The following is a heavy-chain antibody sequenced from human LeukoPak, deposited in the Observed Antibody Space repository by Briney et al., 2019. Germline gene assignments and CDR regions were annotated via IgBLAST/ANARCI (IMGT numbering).Heavy chain of an antibody. CDR1: GFTFSSYA. CDR3: AKEFLDNSGYYGGGAVDY. CDR2: ISGSGGST. D-gene: IGHD3-22*01. V-gene: IGHV3-23*01. J-gene: IGHJ4*02. Sequence: TGRSLRLSCAASGFTFSSYAMSWVRQAPGKGLEWVSGISGSGGSTYYADSVKGRLTISRDNSKNTLYLQMNSLRAEDTAVYYCAKEFLDNSGYYGGGAVDYWGQGTLVTVSS.